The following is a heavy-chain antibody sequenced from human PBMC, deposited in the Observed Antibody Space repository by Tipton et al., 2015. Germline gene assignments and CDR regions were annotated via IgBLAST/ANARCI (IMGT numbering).Heavy chain of an antibody. J-gene: IGHJ4*02. CDR1: GYSISSGYH. Sequence: TLSLTCAVSGYSISSGYHWGWIRQPPGKGLEWIASIYHSGRTHYNPSLKSRVTISVDTSKNEVSLKMSSVTASDTAVYYCARARGRHGGLFDSWGQGTLVIVSS. CDR2: IYHSGRT. CDR3: ARARGRHGGLFDS. D-gene: IGHD4-23*01. V-gene: IGHV4-38-2*01.